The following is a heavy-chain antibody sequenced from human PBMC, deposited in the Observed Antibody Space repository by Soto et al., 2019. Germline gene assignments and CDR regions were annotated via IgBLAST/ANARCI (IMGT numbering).Heavy chain of an antibody. CDR3: ALIATTTLRGPIYY. CDR1: GGSISSGGYS. Sequence: SETLSLTCAVSGGSISSGGYSWSWIRQPPGKGLEWIGYIYHSGSTYYNPSLKSRVTISVDRSKNQFSLKLSSVTAADTAVYYCALIATTTLRGPIYYWGRGTLVTVSS. D-gene: IGHD4-4*01. CDR2: IYHSGST. J-gene: IGHJ4*02. V-gene: IGHV4-30-2*01.